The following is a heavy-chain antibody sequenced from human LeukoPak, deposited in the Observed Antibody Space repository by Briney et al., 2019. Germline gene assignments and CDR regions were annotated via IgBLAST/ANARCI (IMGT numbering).Heavy chain of an antibody. CDR2: IDSDGSST. Sequence: GGSLRLSCAASGFTFSNFWMHWVRHAPGKGLVWVSRIDSDGSSTSCADSVKGRFTISRDNAKNTLYLQMDSLRAEDTAVYYCASGQFWCGYYYDYWGQGTLVTVSS. CDR3: ASGQFWCGYYYDY. CDR1: GFTFSNFW. J-gene: IGHJ4*02. V-gene: IGHV3-74*01. D-gene: IGHD3-3*01.